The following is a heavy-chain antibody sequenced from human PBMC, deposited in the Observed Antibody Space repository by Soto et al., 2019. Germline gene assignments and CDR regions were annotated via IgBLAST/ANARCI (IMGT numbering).Heavy chain of an antibody. Sequence: QAHLQQWGAGLLKPSGTLSLTCAVSGGSFTEAYWTWVRQSPGRGLEWIGEVFHAGNTNYNPSLKSRVTLSLDTAKNQFSLRLTSVTAADSAVYYCARAPRELLAEGPLFLYYYYGFDVWGQGTTVIVSS. D-gene: IGHD1-7*01. CDR1: GGSFTEAY. CDR3: ARAPRELLAEGPLFLYYYYGFDV. V-gene: IGHV4-34*12. J-gene: IGHJ6*02. CDR2: VFHAGNT.